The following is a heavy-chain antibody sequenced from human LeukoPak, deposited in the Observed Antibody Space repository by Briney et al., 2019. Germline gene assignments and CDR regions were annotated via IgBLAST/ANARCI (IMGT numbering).Heavy chain of an antibody. D-gene: IGHD6-6*01. Sequence: PSETLSLTCTVSGGSISTYYWSWIRQPPGKGLEWIGYIYTSGSTNYNPSLKSRVTISVDTSKNQFSLKLSSVTAADTAVYYCARLYSSSSPFDYWGQGTLVTVSS. V-gene: IGHV4-4*09. CDR3: ARLYSSSSPFDY. CDR1: GGSISTYY. J-gene: IGHJ4*02. CDR2: IYTSGST.